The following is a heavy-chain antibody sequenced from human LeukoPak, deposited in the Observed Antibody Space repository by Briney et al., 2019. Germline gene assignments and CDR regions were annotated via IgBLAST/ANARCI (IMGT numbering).Heavy chain of an antibody. CDR2: IYHSGST. Sequence: KPSGTLSLTCAVSGGSISSSNWWSWVRQPPGKGLEWIGEIYHSGSTNYNPSLKSRVTISVDTSKNQFSLKLSSVTAADTAVYYCARVLGYYDSGGRGWFDPWGQGTLVTVSS. CDR3: ARVLGYYDSGGRGWFDP. V-gene: IGHV4-4*02. J-gene: IGHJ5*02. D-gene: IGHD3-22*01. CDR1: GGSISSSNW.